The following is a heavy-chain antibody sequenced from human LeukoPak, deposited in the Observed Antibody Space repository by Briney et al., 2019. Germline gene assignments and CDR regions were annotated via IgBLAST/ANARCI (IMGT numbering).Heavy chain of an antibody. Sequence: GGSLRLSRAASGFTFSDFWMSWVRQAPGKGLECVASTNEAGGDKLYVDSVKGRFTISRDNSKNSLSLQMNSLTAEDTAIYYCAIATTGRGAFGSWGQGTLVSVSS. CDR1: GFTFSDFW. V-gene: IGHV3-7*01. CDR3: AIATTGRGAFGS. J-gene: IGHJ4*02. CDR2: TNEAGGDK. D-gene: IGHD1-1*01.